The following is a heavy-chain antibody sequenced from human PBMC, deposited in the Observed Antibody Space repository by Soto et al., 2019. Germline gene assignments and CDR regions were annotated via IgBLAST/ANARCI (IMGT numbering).Heavy chain of an antibody. J-gene: IGHJ5*02. CDR1: GXSISSGXYY. CDR3: XXXXXXXXXXXXXXXXFXX. Sequence: QVQLQESGPGLXXXXXXXSLTCTVSGXSISSGXYYWNWIRQPPGKGLEWIGYIYYSGDIYYSPSLKSRVTISLDTSKNQFSLKLNSVTAADTAVYXXXXXXXXXXXXXXXXXXFXXWGQGTLVTVSS. CDR2: IYYSGDI. V-gene: IGHV4-31*03.